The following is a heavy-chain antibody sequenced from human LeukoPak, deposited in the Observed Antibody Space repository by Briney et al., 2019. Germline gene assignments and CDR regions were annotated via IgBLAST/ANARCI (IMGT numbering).Heavy chain of an antibody. V-gene: IGHV3-48*03. CDR2: ISSSGSTI. D-gene: IGHD1-7*01. J-gene: IGHJ4*02. CDR3: ARSELSPCDFDY. CDR1: GFTFSSYE. Sequence: GGSLRLSCAASGFTFSSYEMNWVRQAPGKGLEWVSYISSSGSTIYYADSVKRRCTISRDNAKPALYLQMRSLRAEDTAVYYCARSELSPCDFDYWGQGSLVTVSS.